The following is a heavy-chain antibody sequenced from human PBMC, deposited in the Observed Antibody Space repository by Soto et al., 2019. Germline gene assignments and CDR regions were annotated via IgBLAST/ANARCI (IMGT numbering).Heavy chain of an antibody. CDR2: INPSGGST. D-gene: IGHD6-19*01. CDR1: GYTFTSYY. CDR3: ARDIAVAGHYYYYGMDV. J-gene: IGHJ6*02. V-gene: IGHV1-46*01. Sequence: ASVKVSCKASGYTFTSYYMHWVRQAPGQGLEWMGIINPSGGSTSYAQKFQGRVTMTRDTSTSTVYMELSSLRSEDTAVYYCARDIAVAGHYYYYGMDVWGQGTLVTVSS.